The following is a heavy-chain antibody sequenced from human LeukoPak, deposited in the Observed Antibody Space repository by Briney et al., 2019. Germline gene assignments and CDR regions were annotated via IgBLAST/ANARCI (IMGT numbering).Heavy chain of an antibody. CDR2: INHSGST. V-gene: IGHV4-34*08. CDR1: GFTFSSYW. D-gene: IGHD3-22*01. CDR3: AMSITMIIVIIKRPPTIDY. J-gene: IGHJ4*02. Sequence: PGGSLRLSCAASGFTFSSYWMSWIRQSPGKGLEWIGEINHSGSTNYNPSLKSRVTISVDTSKNQFSLKLSSVTAADTAVYYCAMSITMIIVIIKRPPTIDYWGQGTLVTVSS.